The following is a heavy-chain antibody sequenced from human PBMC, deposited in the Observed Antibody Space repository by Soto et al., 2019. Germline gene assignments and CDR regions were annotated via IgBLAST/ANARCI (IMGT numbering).Heavy chain of an antibody. CDR3: ARHWDYGSGSYYLSGMDV. V-gene: IGHV5-51*01. Sequence: GESLKISCKGSGYSFTSYWIGWVRQMPGKGLEWMGIIYPGDSDTRYSPSFQGQVTISADKSISTAYLQWSSLKASDTAMYYCARHWDYGSGSYYLSGMDVWGQGTTVTVSS. J-gene: IGHJ6*02. CDR1: GYSFTSYW. D-gene: IGHD3-10*01. CDR2: IYPGDSDT.